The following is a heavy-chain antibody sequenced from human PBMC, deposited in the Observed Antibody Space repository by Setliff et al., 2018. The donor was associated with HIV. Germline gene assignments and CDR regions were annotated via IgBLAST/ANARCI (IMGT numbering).Heavy chain of an antibody. CDR2: INPGSGAT. CDR1: GYTFSGDY. V-gene: IGHV1-2*02. CDR3: AKGEQNALRYFGSLPEGEYFQH. D-gene: IGHD3-9*01. J-gene: IGHJ1*01. Sequence: ASVKVSCKASGYTFSGDYMHWVRQAPGQGFEWMGWINPGSGATNYAQKFQGRVTLTRDTSISTAYMELSSLRSEDTAVYYCAKGEQNALRYFGSLPEGEYFQHWGQGTVVTVSS.